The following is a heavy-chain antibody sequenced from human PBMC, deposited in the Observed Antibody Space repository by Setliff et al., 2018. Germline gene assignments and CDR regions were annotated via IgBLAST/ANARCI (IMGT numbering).Heavy chain of an antibody. CDR3: ARDLIRGAPNWFDP. D-gene: IGHD3-10*01. J-gene: IGHJ5*02. CDR2: ISSGGSLI. Sequence: PGGSLRLSCAASGFTFSNYEMNWVRQAPGKGLEWVSYISSGGSLIYYADSVKGRFTISRDNAKSSLYLQMNSLRAEDTAVYYCARDLIRGAPNWFDPWGQGTLVTVSS. CDR1: GFTFSNYE. V-gene: IGHV3-48*03.